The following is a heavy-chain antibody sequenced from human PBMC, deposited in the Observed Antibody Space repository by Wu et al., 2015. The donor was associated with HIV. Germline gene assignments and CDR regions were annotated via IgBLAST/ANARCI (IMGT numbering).Heavy chain of an antibody. V-gene: IGHV1-46*01. D-gene: IGHD3-10*01. Sequence: QVQLVQSGAEVKKPGASVKVSCKASGYTFSDHYMHYVRQAPGQGLEWMGIINPRGGSTSYALKFQGRVTMTRDTSTSTVYMELSRLRSDDTAVYYCARAGLWFGELLYDYWGQGTLVTVSS. CDR1: GYTFSDHY. J-gene: IGHJ4*02. CDR2: INPRGGST. CDR3: ARAGLWFGELLYDY.